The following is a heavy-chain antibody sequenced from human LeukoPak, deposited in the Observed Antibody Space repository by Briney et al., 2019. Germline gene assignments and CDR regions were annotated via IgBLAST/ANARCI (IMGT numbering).Heavy chain of an antibody. CDR2: INPSGGST. J-gene: IGHJ4*02. CDR3: ASLDSSGYYTR. V-gene: IGHV1-46*01. CDR1: GYTFTSYY. Sequence: GASVKVSCKASGYTFTSYYMHWVRQAPGQGLEWMGIINPSGGSTSYAQKFQGRVTMTRDTSISTAYMELSRLRSDDTAVYYCASLDSSGYYTRGGQGTLVTVSS. D-gene: IGHD3-22*01.